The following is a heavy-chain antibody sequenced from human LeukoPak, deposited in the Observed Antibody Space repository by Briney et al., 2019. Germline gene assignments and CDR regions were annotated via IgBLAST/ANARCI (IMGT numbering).Heavy chain of an antibody. CDR1: GSSGTTNY. CDR3: AKARPLRGYYYDSSAHGDAFDI. J-gene: IGHJ3*02. Sequence: AGGSLRLSCAPSGSSGTTNYMSWVRQAPGKGLEFVSILYGADTTVYADSVKGRFTISRDNAKNSLYLQMNSLRAEDTALYYCAKARPLRGYYYDSSAHGDAFDIWGQGTMVTVSS. V-gene: IGHV3-53*05. CDR2: LYGADTT. D-gene: IGHD3-22*01.